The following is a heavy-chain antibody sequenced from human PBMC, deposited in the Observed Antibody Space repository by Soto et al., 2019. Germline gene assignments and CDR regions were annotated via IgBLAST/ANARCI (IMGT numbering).Heavy chain of an antibody. V-gene: IGHV3-23*01. J-gene: IGHJ4*02. CDR3: AKRPGSFFDY. D-gene: IGHD6-6*01. CDR2: VSGSGGST. CDR1: GFTFSSYV. Sequence: GGSLRLSCAASGFTFSSYVMTWVRQAPGKGLEWVSAVSGSGGSTYYADSVKGRFTISRDNSKNTLYLQMNRLRAEDTALYYCAKRPGSFFDYWGQGTLVTVSS.